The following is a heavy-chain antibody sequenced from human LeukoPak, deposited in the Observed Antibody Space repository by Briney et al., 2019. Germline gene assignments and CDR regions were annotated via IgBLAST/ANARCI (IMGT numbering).Heavy chain of an antibody. V-gene: IGHV1-8*01. CDR1: GYTFTSYD. J-gene: IGHJ4*02. CDR3: VREVTRGVYDY. Sequence: GASVKVSCKASGYTFTSYDINWVRQATGQGLEWMGWMNPNSGNTGYAQTFQGRVTMTRDTSMSTAYMDLSSLRSDDTAVYYCVREVTRGVYDYWGQGTLVTVSS. D-gene: IGHD3-10*01. CDR2: MNPNSGNT.